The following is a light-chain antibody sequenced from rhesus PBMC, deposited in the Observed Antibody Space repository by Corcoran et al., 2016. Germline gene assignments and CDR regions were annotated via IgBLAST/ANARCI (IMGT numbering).Light chain of an antibody. Sequence: DIQMTQSPSSLSASVGDIVTITCRASQGITNDLAWYKHQPGETPNLLIHEASSLQSGIPSRFSGSGAGTDFTITISSLQSEDFATYYCQHYYSTPLTFGGGTKVEIK. CDR2: EAS. CDR3: QHYYSTPLT. V-gene: IGKV1-33*02. J-gene: IGKJ4*01. CDR1: QGITND.